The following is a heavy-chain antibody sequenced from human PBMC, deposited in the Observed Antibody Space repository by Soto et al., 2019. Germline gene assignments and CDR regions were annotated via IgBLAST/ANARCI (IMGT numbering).Heavy chain of an antibody. CDR3: ARVVPGAEAWFGP. CDR1: GYTFSNYG. CDR2: ISLYSDGT. D-gene: IGHD2-2*01. Sequence: ASVKVSCKTSGYTFSNYGITCVRQSPGQPLEWLGWISLYSDGTNYAQKFQGRVSMTTDTSTTTAYMELRSLRSDDTAVYYCARVVPGAEAWFGPWGQGTLVTVSS. V-gene: IGHV1-18*01. J-gene: IGHJ5*02.